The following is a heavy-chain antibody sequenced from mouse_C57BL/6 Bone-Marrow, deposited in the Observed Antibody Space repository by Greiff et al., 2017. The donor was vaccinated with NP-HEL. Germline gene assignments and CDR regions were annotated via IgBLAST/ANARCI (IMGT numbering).Heavy chain of an antibody. D-gene: IGHD2-1*01. CDR3: AIYYGNYGNYFDY. CDR2: INPNNGGT. Sequence: VQLQQSGPELVKPGASVKISCKASGYTFTDYYMNWVKQSHGKSLEWIGDINPNNGGTSYNQKFKGKATLTVDKSSSTAYMELRSLTSEDSAVYYCAIYYGNYGNYFDYWGQGTTLTVSS. V-gene: IGHV1-26*01. CDR1: GYTFTDYY. J-gene: IGHJ2*01.